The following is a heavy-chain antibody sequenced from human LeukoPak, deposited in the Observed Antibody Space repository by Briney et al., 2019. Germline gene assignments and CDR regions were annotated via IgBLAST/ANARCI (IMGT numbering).Heavy chain of an antibody. Sequence: SVKVPCKASGGTFSSYAISWVRQAPGQGLEWMGGIIPIFGTANYAQKFQGRVTITADESTSTAYMELSSLRSEDTAVYYCATRERSAVTDYWGQGTLVTVSS. CDR1: GGTFSSYA. D-gene: IGHD4-17*01. CDR2: IIPIFGTA. CDR3: ATRERSAVTDY. J-gene: IGHJ4*02. V-gene: IGHV1-69*01.